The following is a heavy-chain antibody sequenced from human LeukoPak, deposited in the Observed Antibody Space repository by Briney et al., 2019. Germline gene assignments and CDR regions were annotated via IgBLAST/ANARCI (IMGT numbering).Heavy chain of an antibody. V-gene: IGHV4-34*01. J-gene: IGHJ4*02. CDR1: GGSFSGYY. CDR3: ARDRSQGLIDY. CDR2: INHSGST. Sequence: PSETLSLTCAVYGGSFSGYYWSWIRQPPGKGLEWIGEINHSGSTNYNPSLKSRVTISVDTSKNQFSPKLSSVTAADTAVYYCARDRSQGLIDYWGQGTLVTVSS. D-gene: IGHD3/OR15-3a*01.